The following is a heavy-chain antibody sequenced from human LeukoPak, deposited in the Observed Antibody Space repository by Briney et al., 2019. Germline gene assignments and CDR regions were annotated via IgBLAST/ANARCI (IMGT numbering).Heavy chain of an antibody. D-gene: IGHD2-2*03. Sequence: PGGSLRLPCVASGFTFSNAWMSWARQAPGKGLEWVARIKSNTDDGTIAYAAPVKGRFTISKDDSKDTLHLQMNSLKTEDTAVYYCTTDGWVWGQGTLVTVSS. J-gene: IGHJ4*02. CDR2: IKSNTDDGTI. CDR1: GFTFSNAW. V-gene: IGHV3-15*01. CDR3: TTDGWV.